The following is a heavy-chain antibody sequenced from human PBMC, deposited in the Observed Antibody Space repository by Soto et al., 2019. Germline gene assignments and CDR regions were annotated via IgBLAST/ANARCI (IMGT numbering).Heavy chain of an antibody. J-gene: IGHJ2*01. Sequence: SETLSLTCTVSDGSISSRSNYWGWIRQPPGKDLEWIGSVYYTGGTYYNPSLKSRVTISVDTSKNQFSLKLSSVTAADTAVYYCARGQWFLYFDLWGRGTLVTVSS. CDR2: VYYTGGT. CDR1: DGSISSRSNY. CDR3: ARGQWFLYFDL. V-gene: IGHV4-39*01. D-gene: IGHD3-22*01.